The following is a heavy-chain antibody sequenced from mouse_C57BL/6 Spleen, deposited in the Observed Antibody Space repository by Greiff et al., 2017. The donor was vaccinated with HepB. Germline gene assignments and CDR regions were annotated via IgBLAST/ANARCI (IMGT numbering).Heavy chain of an antibody. CDR3: ARGIYYGNPWFAY. J-gene: IGHJ3*01. CDR2: ISYDGSN. V-gene: IGHV3-6*01. Sequence: EVQLQESGPGLVKPSQSLSLTCSVPGYSITSGYYWNWIRQFPGNKLEWMGYISYDGSNNYNPSLKNRISITRDTSKNQFFLKLNSVTTEDTATYYCARGIYYGNPWFAYWGQGTLVTVSA. D-gene: IGHD2-1*01. CDR1: GYSITSGYY.